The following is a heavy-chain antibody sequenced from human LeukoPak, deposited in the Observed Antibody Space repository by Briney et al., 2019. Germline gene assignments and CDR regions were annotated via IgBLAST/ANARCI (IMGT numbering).Heavy chain of an antibody. V-gene: IGHV1-18*01. J-gene: IGHJ6*03. Sequence: ASVKVSCKASGYTLTSYGISWVRQAPGQGLEWTGWISAYNGNTNYAQKLQGRVTMTTDTSTSTAYMELRSLRSDDTAVYYCARDDQSTPYYMDVWGKGTTVTISS. CDR1: GYTLTSYG. CDR2: ISAYNGNT. CDR3: ARDDQSTPYYMDV.